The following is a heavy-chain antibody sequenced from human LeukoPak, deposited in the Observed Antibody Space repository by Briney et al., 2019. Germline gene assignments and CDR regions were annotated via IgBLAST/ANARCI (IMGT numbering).Heavy chain of an antibody. CDR3: ARGSPYDFWSGSLYYFDY. D-gene: IGHD3-3*01. CDR2: IYSGGST. V-gene: IGHV3-53*01. J-gene: IGHJ4*02. CDR1: GFTFSSNY. Sequence: GGSLRLSCAASGFTFSSNYMSWVRQAPGKGLEWVSVIYSGGSTYYADSVKGRFTISRDNSKNTLYLQMNSLRAEDTAVYYCARGSPYDFWSGSLYYFDYWGQGTLVTVSS.